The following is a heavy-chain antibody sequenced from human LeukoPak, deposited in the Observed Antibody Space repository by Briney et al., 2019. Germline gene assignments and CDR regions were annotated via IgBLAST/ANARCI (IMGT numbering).Heavy chain of an antibody. D-gene: IGHD4-17*01. J-gene: IGHJ4*02. CDR2: IRYDGSNK. Sequence: GGSLRLSCAASGFTFSSYGMHWVRQAPGKGLEWVAFIRYDGSNKYYADSVKGRFTTSRDNAKNSLYLQMNSLRAEDTAIYFCARNDYGDYGIDYWGQGTLVTVSS. CDR1: GFTFSSYG. V-gene: IGHV3-30*02. CDR3: ARNDYGDYGIDY.